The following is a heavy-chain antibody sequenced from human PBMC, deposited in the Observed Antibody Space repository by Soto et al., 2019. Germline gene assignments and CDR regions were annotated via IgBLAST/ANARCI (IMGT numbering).Heavy chain of an antibody. Sequence: SETLSLTCTVSGGSISSYYWSWIRQPPGKGLEWIGYIYYSGSIYYNPSLKSRVTISVDRSKNQFSLKLSSVTAADTAVYYGARVPDYWGQGTLVTVSS. CDR1: GGSISSYY. CDR2: IYYSGSI. J-gene: IGHJ4*02. CDR3: ARVPDY. V-gene: IGHV4-59*12.